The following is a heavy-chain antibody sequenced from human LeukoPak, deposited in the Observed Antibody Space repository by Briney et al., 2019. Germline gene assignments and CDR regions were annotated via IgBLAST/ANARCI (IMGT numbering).Heavy chain of an antibody. Sequence: SETLSLTCTVSGGSISSYYWSWIRQPPGKGLEWIGYIYYSGSTNYNPSLKSRVTISVDTSKNQFSLKLSSVTAADTAVYYCARLEGRAAAVYYYYGMDVWGQGTTVTVSS. CDR3: ARLEGRAAAVYYYYGMDV. D-gene: IGHD6-13*01. V-gene: IGHV4-59*08. CDR1: GGSISSYY. J-gene: IGHJ6*02. CDR2: IYYSGST.